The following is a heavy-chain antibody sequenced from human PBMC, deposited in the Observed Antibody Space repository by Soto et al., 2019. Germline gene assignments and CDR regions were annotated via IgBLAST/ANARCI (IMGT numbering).Heavy chain of an antibody. J-gene: IGHJ4*02. CDR1: GFTFNNYA. CDR2: ISYDGTYK. V-gene: IGHV3-30-3*01. D-gene: IGHD3-16*01. Sequence: QVQLVESGGGVVQPGRSVRLSCGASGFTFNNYAMHWVRQAPGKGLEWVAVISYDGTYKFYADSVDARFTVSRDNSKNTLFLLLGSLRFEDTAVYYCTRDVAYRTALTYKGEFHDWGEGNLV. CDR3: TRDVAYRTALTYKGEFHD.